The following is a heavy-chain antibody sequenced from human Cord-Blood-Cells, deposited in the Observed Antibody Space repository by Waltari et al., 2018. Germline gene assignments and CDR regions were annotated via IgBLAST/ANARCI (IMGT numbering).Heavy chain of an antibody. CDR3: ARDETPHRAFDI. V-gene: IGHV1-69*01. Sequence: QVQLVQSGAEVKKPGSSVKVSCKASGGPFSSYALSWVRQAPGHGLEWMGGIIPIFGTANYAQKFQGRVTITADESTSTAYMELSSLRSEDTAVYYCARDETPHRAFDIWGQGTMVTVSS. J-gene: IGHJ3*02. CDR2: IIPIFGTA. CDR1: GGPFSSYA.